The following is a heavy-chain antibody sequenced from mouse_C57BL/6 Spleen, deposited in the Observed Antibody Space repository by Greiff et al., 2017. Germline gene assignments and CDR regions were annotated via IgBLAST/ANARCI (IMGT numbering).Heavy chain of an antibody. CDR2: ISYDGSN. CDR1: GYSITSGYY. CDR3: ARDVGAWFAY. D-gene: IGHD4-1*01. Sequence: EVQLQESGPGLVKPSQSLSLTCSVTGYSITSGYYWNWIRQFPGNKLEWMGYISYDGSNNYNPSLKNRISITRDTSKNQFFLKLNSVTTEDTATYYCARDVGAWFAYWGQGTLVTVSA. J-gene: IGHJ3*01. V-gene: IGHV3-6*01.